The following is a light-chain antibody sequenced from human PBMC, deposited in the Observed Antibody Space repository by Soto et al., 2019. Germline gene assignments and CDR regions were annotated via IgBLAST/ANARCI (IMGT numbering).Light chain of an antibody. V-gene: IGLV2-14*01. CDR2: EVT. CDR1: SSDAGGYYY. CDR3: SSYTSSSAPHVV. Sequence: QPVLTQPASVSGSPGQSITISCTGTSSDAGGYYYVSWYQHHPGKAPKLIIYEVTNRPSGVSYRFSGSKSGNTASLIISGLQAEDEADYYCSSYTSSSAPHVVFGGGTKVTVL. J-gene: IGLJ2*01.